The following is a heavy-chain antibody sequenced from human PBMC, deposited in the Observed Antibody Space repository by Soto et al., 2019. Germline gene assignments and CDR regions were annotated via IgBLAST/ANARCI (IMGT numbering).Heavy chain of an antibody. D-gene: IGHD2-2*02. Sequence: LRLSCTASGFTFGDYAMSWFRQAPGKGLEWVGFIRSKAYGGTTEYAASVKGRFTISRDDSKSIAYLQMNSLKTEDTAVYYCTRGVVPAAIFFDYWGQGTLVTVSS. CDR1: GFTFGDYA. V-gene: IGHV3-49*03. CDR2: IRSKAYGGTT. CDR3: TRGVVPAAIFFDY. J-gene: IGHJ4*02.